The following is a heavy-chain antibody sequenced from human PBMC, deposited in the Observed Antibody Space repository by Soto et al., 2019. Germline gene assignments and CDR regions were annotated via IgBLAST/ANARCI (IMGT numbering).Heavy chain of an antibody. CDR2: IIPIFGTA. CDR3: ARASQTPRFNYYYYGLDV. J-gene: IGHJ6*02. D-gene: IGHD2-15*01. Sequence: SVKVCCKASGGTFSNYALSWVRQAPGQGLEWMGGIIPIFGTANYAQKFQGRVTITADESTSTAYMELSSLNSEDTAVYYCARASQTPRFNYYYYGLDVWGQGTTVTVSS. CDR1: GGTFSNYA. V-gene: IGHV1-69*13.